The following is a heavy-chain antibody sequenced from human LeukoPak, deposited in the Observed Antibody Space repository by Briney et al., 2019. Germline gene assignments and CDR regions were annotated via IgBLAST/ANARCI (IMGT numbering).Heavy chain of an antibody. V-gene: IGHV3-21*04. D-gene: IGHD2-2*01. Sequence: GGSLRLSCAASGFTFSSYSMNWVRQAPGKGLEWVSSISSSSSYIYYADSVKGRFTISRDNSKNTLYLQMNSLRAEDTAVYYCAKDGTGALVVPAAHFDYWGQGTLVTVSS. CDR3: AKDGTGALVVPAAHFDY. CDR2: ISSSSSYI. CDR1: GFTFSSYS. J-gene: IGHJ4*02.